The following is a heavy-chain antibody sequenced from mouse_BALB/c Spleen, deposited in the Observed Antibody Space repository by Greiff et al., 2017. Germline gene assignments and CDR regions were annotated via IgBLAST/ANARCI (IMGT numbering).Heavy chain of an antibody. Sequence: EVQLQQSGTVLARPGASVKMSCKASGYSFTSYWMHWVKQRPGQGLEWIGAIYPGNSDTSYNQKFKGKAYMELSSLTNEDSAVYYCTNWAFDYWGQGTTLTVSS. V-gene: IGHV1-5*01. J-gene: IGHJ2*01. CDR3: TNWAFDY. D-gene: IGHD4-1*01. CDR2: IYPGNSDT. CDR1: GYSFTSYW.